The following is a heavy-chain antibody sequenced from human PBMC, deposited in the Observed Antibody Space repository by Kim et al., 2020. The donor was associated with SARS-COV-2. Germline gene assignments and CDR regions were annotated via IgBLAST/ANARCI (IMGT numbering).Heavy chain of an antibody. CDR1: GGSFSGYY. D-gene: IGHD4-17*01. Sequence: SETLSLTCAVYGGSFSGYYWSWIRQPPGKGLEWIGEINHSGSTNYNPSLKSRVTISVDTSKNQFSLKLSSVTAADTAVYYCARGHGLPNYGDYNYYYYGMDVWGQGTTVTVSS. V-gene: IGHV4-34*01. J-gene: IGHJ6*02. CDR2: INHSGST. CDR3: ARGHGLPNYGDYNYYYYGMDV.